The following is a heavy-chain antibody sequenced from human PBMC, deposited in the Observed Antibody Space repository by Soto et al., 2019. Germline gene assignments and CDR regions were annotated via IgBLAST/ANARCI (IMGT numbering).Heavy chain of an antibody. CDR3: ARVVGQLLYYFDY. J-gene: IGHJ4*02. V-gene: IGHV4-30-4*01. CDR2: IYYSGST. Sequence: QVQLQESGPGLVKPSQTLSLTCTVSGGSISSGDYYWSWIRQPPGKGLEWIGYIYYSGSTYYNPSLKIRVTISVDTSKNQFSLKLSSVTAADPAVYYCARVVGQLLYYFDYWGQGTLVTVSS. CDR1: GGSISSGDYY. D-gene: IGHD2-2*01.